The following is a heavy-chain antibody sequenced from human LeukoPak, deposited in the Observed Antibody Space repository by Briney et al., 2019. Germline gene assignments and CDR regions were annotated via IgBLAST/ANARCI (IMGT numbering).Heavy chain of an antibody. V-gene: IGHV3-30*18. CDR3: AKDRGNRITIFGVVTSHYYYYGMDV. J-gene: IGHJ6*02. CDR1: GFTFSSYG. Sequence: GGSLRLSCAASGFTFSSYGMHWVRQAPGKGLEWVAVISYDGSNKYYADSVKGRFTISRDNTKNTLYLQMNSLRAEDTAVYYCAKDRGNRITIFGVVTSHYYYYGMDVWGQGTTVTVSS. D-gene: IGHD3-3*01. CDR2: ISYDGSNK.